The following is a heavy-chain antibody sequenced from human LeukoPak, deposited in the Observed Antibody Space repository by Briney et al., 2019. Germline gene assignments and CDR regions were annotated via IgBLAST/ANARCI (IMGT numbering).Heavy chain of an antibody. CDR2: IKGDGSEK. Sequence: GGSLRLSCAASGFTFSNYWMSWIRQAPGKGLEWVANIKGDGSEKYYVDSVKGRFIISRDNALNSLYLQMNSLRAEDTAVYYCARDPSNYDVLTGYLNEPFDIWGQGTMVTVSS. CDR3: ARDPSNYDVLTGYLNEPFDI. CDR1: GFTFSNYW. J-gene: IGHJ3*02. V-gene: IGHV3-7*04. D-gene: IGHD3-9*01.